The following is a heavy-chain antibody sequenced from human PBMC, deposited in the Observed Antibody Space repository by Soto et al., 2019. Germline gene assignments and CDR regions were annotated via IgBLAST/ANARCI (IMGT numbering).Heavy chain of an antibody. D-gene: IGHD3-10*02. CDR1: GFIISNHA. CDR2: ISYDGNNK. J-gene: IGHJ4*02. CDR3: ASCGGMASYVYDGSLAPFDY. V-gene: IGHV3-30*03. Sequence: QVQLVESGGGVVQPGGSLRLSCAVSGFIISNHAMHWVRQAPGKGLEWVAEISYDGNNKFYADSVKGRFTISRDNSKNTLYLPVNNLRNEDTALLYSASCGGMASYVYDGSLAPFDYWGQGTLVTVSS.